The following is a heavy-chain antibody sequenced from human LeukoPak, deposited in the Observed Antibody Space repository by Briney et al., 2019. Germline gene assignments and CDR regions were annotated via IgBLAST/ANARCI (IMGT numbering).Heavy chain of an antibody. CDR1: GFTFSSYA. CDR2: ISGSGGST. D-gene: IGHD3-22*01. CDR3: AKEINYYDSSGYYAY. V-gene: IGHV3-23*01. J-gene: IGHJ4*02. Sequence: GGSLRLSCAASGFTFSSYAMSWVRQAPGKGLEWVSAISGSGGSTYYADPVKGRFTISRDNTKNTLDLQMNSLRVEDTAVYYCAKEINYYDSSGYYAYWGQGTLVTVSS.